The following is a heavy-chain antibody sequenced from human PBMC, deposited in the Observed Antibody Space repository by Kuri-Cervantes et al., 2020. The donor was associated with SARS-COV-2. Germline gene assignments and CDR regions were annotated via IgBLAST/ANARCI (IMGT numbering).Heavy chain of an antibody. D-gene: IGHD3-10*01. Sequence: LSLTCAASGFTFSSYWMSWVRQAPGKGLEWVANIKQDGSEKYYVNSVKGRFTISRDNAKNSLYLQMNSLRAEDTAVYYCARIGPTFGDLLDPFDYWGQATLVTVSS. CDR2: IKQDGSEK. CDR3: ARIGPTFGDLLDPFDY. V-gene: IGHV3-7*01. J-gene: IGHJ4*02. CDR1: GFTFSSYW.